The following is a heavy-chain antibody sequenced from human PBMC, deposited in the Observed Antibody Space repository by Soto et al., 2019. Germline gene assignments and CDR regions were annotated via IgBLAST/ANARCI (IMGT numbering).Heavy chain of an antibody. CDR3: ARVERGTATTVVDAFDI. Sequence: QVQLQQWGAGLLKPSETLSLTCAVYGGFVSSGSYYWSWIRQPPGKGLEWIGEMSHSGGTHFNPYLKSRVTISVDTSKNQFSLKVASVTAADTALYYCARVERGTATTVVDAFDIWGPGTMVTVSS. D-gene: IGHD1-1*01. CDR2: MSHSGGT. V-gene: IGHV4-34*01. CDR1: GGFVSSGSYY. J-gene: IGHJ3*02.